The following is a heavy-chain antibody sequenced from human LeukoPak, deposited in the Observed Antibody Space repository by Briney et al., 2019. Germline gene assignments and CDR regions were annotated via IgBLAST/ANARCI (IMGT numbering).Heavy chain of an antibody. CDR3: ARDGSYGGLLDY. V-gene: IGHV3-21*01. CDR1: GFTFSSYS. Sequence: PGGSLRLSCAASGFTFSSYSMNWVRQAPGEGLEWVSSISSSSSYIYYADSVKGRFTISRDNAKNSLYLQMNSLRAEDTAVYYCARDGSYGGLLDYWGQGTLVTVSS. D-gene: IGHD3-16*01. CDR2: ISSSSSYI. J-gene: IGHJ4*02.